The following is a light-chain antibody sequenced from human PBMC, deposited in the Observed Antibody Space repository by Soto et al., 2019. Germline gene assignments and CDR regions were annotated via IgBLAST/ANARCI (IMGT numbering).Light chain of an antibody. CDR3: LLFNTYPQA. J-gene: IGKJ4*01. CDR2: DAS. V-gene: IGKV1-13*02. Sequence: AIQLTQSPSSLSASIGDRVTITCRARQGIGSALAWYQQAPGKPPKLLIFDASTLENGVPSRFSGGGSGTDFTLTVTRLQPEDFATYLCLLFNTYPQAFGGGTKVEIK. CDR1: QGIGSA.